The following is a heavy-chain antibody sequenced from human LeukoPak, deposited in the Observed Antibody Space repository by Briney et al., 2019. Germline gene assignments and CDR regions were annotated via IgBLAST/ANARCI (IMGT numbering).Heavy chain of an antibody. CDR1: GFTFSSYW. Sequence: PGGSLRLSCAASGFTFSSYWMHWVRQAPGKGPVWVSRVNNDGSTTNYADSVKGRFTISRDNTKNTLYLQMNSLRAEDTAVYFCLAAAGTIGWGQGTLVTVSS. J-gene: IGHJ4*02. CDR3: LAAAGTIG. CDR2: VNNDGSTT. V-gene: IGHV3-74*01. D-gene: IGHD6-13*01.